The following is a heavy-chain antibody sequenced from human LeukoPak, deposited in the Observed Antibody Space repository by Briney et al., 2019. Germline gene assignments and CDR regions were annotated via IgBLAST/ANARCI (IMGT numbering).Heavy chain of an antibody. J-gene: IGHJ1*01. CDR1: GFTLSSYG. V-gene: IGHV3-30*18. CDR2: ISYDGSNK. Sequence: PGGSLRLSCAASGFTLSSYGMHWVRQAPGKGLEWVAVISYDGSNKYYADSVKGRFTISRDNSKNTLYLQMNSLRAEDTAVYYCAKVVEERSEYFQHWGQGTLVTVSS. CDR3: AKVVEERSEYFQH. D-gene: IGHD1-26*01.